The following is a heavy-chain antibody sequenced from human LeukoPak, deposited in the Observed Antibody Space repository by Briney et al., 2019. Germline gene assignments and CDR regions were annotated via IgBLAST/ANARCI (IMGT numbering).Heavy chain of an antibody. J-gene: IGHJ5*02. CDR3: ARGPPYYDILTGPTFDP. V-gene: IGHV1-2*02. D-gene: IGHD3-9*01. CDR2: INPNSGGT. CDR1: GYTFTGYY. Sequence: ASVKVSCKASGYTFTGYYMHWVRQAPGQGLEWMGWINPNSGGTNYAQKFQGRVTMTRDMSISTAYMELSRLRSDDTAVYYCARGPPYYDILTGPTFDPWGQGTLVTVSS.